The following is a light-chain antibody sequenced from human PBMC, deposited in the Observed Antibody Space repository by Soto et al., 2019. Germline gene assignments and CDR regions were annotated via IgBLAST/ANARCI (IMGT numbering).Light chain of an antibody. CDR3: SSYTSSSTVV. V-gene: IGLV2-14*03. CDR1: SSDVGGYNY. J-gene: IGLJ3*02. CDR2: DVS. Sequence: QSALTQPASVSGSPGQSITISCTGTSSDVGGYNYVSWYQHHPGKAPKLMIYDVSNRPSGVSNRFSGSKSDNTASLIISGLQAEDEGDYYCSSYTSSSTVVFGGGTQLTVL.